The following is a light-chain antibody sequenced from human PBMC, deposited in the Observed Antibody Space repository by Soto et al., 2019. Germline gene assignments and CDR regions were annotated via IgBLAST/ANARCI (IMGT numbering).Light chain of an antibody. Sequence: QSVLTQPPSVSGAPGQRVTISCTGSSSNIGAGYDVHWYQQLPGTAPKLLIHGNSNRPSGVPDRFSGSKSGTSASLAITGLQAEDEADYYCQSYDSSLSGSVFGGGTMLTVL. V-gene: IGLV1-40*01. CDR2: GNS. CDR3: QSYDSSLSGSV. J-gene: IGLJ2*01. CDR1: SSNIGAGYD.